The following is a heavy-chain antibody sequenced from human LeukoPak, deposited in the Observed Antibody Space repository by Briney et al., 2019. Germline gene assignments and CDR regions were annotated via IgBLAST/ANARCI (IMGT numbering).Heavy chain of an antibody. CDR3: ARSYNWNPPEL. J-gene: IGHJ2*01. Sequence: ASVKVSCKASGYTFTSYYMHWVRQAPGQGLEWMGIINPSGGSTSYAQKFQGRVTMTGDTSTSTVYMELSSLRSEDTAVYYCARSYNWNPPELWGRGTLVTVSS. D-gene: IGHD1-20*01. CDR1: GYTFTSYY. CDR2: INPSGGST. V-gene: IGHV1-46*01.